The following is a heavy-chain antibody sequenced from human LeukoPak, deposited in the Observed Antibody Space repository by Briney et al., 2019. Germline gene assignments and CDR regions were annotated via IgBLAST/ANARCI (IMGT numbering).Heavy chain of an antibody. J-gene: IGHJ5*02. CDR3: GRDGAYYDILTGYYSRGNWCEP. V-gene: IGHV3-48*01. Sequence: GGSLRLSCIASEFSLSTYTMHWARQAPGKGLEWVSSINPGSGNINYADSVKGRFSISRDNAKNSLYLQMNSLRAEDTAVYYCGRDGAYYDILTGYYSRGNWCEPWGQGTLVTVSS. D-gene: IGHD3-9*01. CDR2: INPGSGNI. CDR1: EFSLSTYT.